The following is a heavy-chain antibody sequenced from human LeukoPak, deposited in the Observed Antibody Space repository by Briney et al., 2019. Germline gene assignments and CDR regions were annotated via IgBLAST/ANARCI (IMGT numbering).Heavy chain of an antibody. D-gene: IGHD3-16*01. Sequence: ASVKVSCKASGYTFTNYYIHWVRQAPGQGLEWMGLMNPNSGNTGYTQNFQGRVTMTRDTSISIAYMELITLTSEDTAVYYCARGEKYVASDVYWFDPWGQGTLVTVSS. CDR2: MNPNSGNT. J-gene: IGHJ5*02. CDR3: ARGEKYVASDVYWFDP. CDR1: GYTFTNYY. V-gene: IGHV1-8*02.